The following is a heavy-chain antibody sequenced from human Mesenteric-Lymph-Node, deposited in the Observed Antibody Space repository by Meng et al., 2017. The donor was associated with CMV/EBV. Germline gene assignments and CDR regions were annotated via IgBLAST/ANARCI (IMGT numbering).Heavy chain of an antibody. J-gene: IGHJ3*02. Sequence: GSLRLSCTVSDGSVSSGSYYWSWIRQPPGKGLEWIGYIYYSGSVNYNPSLKSRVTISVDTSKNQFSLNLTSVTAADTAVYYCARNAAWGPDDAFDIWGQGTMVTVSS. CDR2: IYYSGSV. V-gene: IGHV4-61*01. CDR1: DGSVSSGSYY. CDR3: ARNAAWGPDDAFDI. D-gene: IGHD3-16*01.